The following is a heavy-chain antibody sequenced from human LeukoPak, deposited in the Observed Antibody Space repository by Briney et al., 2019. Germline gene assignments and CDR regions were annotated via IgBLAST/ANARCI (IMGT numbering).Heavy chain of an antibody. D-gene: IGHD6-6*01. J-gene: IGHJ4*02. CDR1: GFTFSSYA. CDR3: ARSGIAARTPFDY. V-gene: IGHV3-30-3*01. CDR2: ISYDGSNK. Sequence: GGSLRLSCAASGFTFSSYAMHWVRQAPGKGLEWVAVISYDGSNKYYADSVKGRFTISRDNPKNTLYLQMNSLRAEDTAVYYCARSGIAARTPFDYWGQGTLVTVSS.